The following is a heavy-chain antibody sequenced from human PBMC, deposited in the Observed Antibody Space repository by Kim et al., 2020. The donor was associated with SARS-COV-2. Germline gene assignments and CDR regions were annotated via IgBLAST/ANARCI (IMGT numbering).Heavy chain of an antibody. CDR1: GGTFSSYA. D-gene: IGHD3-3*01. CDR3: ARSSISDGITIFAFDP. Sequence: SVKVSCKASGGTFSSYAISWVRQAPGQGLEWMGGIIPIFGTANYAQKFQGRVTITADESTSTAYMELSSLRSEDTAVYYCARSSISDGITIFAFDPWGQGTLVTVSS. CDR2: IIPIFGTA. J-gene: IGHJ5*02. V-gene: IGHV1-69*13.